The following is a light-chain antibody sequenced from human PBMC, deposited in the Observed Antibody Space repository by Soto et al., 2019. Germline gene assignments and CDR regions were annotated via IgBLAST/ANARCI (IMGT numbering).Light chain of an antibody. CDR3: QQYYSTPLT. CDR2: WAS. Sequence: DILMTQSPGSLAVSLGERATFNCKSSQSVLYSSNNKNYLAWYQQKPGQPPKLLIYWASTRESGVPDRFSGSGSGTDFTLTISSLQAEYVAVYYCQQYYSTPLTFGGGTKVDIK. CDR1: QSVLYSSNNKNY. J-gene: IGKJ4*01. V-gene: IGKV4-1*01.